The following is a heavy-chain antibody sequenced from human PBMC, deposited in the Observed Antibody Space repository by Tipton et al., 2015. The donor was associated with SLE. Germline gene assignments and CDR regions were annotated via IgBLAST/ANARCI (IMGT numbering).Heavy chain of an antibody. D-gene: IGHD5-18*01. Sequence: TLSLTCTVSGDSISSSSYYWAWIRQPPGKGVEWIGSLFYSGSTNYNPSLKSRVTISVDTSKNQFSLKLSSVTAADTAVYYCARDGYSYPFDYWGQGTLVTVSS. CDR2: LFYSGST. CDR3: ARDGYSYPFDY. J-gene: IGHJ4*02. V-gene: IGHV4-39*07. CDR1: GDSISSSSYY.